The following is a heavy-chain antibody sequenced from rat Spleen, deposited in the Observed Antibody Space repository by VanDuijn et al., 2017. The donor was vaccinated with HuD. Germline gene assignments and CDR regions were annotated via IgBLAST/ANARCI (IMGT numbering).Heavy chain of an antibody. CDR1: GFTFSDYY. D-gene: IGHD1-11*01. CDR3: ARRRVYGGYGVDA. V-gene: IGHV5-25*01. J-gene: IGHJ4*01. Sequence: EVQLVESGGGLVQPGRSLKLSCAASGFTFSDYYMAWVRQAPTKGLEWVAYISTGGGSTYYRDSVKGRFTISRDNAKTTLYLQMDSLSSEDTATYYWARRRVYGGYGVDAWGQGASVTVSS. CDR2: ISTGGGST.